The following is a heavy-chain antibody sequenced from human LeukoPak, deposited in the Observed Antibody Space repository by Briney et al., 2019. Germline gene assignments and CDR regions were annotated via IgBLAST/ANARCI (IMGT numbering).Heavy chain of an antibody. V-gene: IGHV5-51*01. CDR2: IYPGDSDT. CDR1: GSSFTSYW. D-gene: IGHD6-6*01. Sequence: GGSLQISGQGSGSSFTSYWIGWVRQLPGKGLEWMGIIYPGDSDTGYSTSFQGQATSSADKSISTAYLQWSSLKASDTAMYYCARQGEQLVSRHFDYWGQGTLVTVSS. CDR3: ARQGEQLVSRHFDY. J-gene: IGHJ4*02.